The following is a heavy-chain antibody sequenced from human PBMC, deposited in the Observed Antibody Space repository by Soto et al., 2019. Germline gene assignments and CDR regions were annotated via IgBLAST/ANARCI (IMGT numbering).Heavy chain of an antibody. V-gene: IGHV3-21*01. CDR3: AVTIRAKTLAASDY. CDR1: GFTFSSYS. CDR2: ISSSSSYI. J-gene: IGHJ4*02. D-gene: IGHD4-4*01. Sequence: GGSLRLSCAASGFTFSSYSMNWVRQAPGKGLEWVSSISSSSSYIYYADSVKGRFTISRDKAKNSLYLQMNSLRADDTAVYYCAVTIRAKTLAASDYWGQRTLVTVSS.